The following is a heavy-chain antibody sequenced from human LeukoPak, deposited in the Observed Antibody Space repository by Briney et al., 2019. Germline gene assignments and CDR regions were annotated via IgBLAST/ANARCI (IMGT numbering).Heavy chain of an antibody. V-gene: IGHV3-23*01. Sequence: GGSLRLSCAASGFTFSSYGMSWVRQAPGKGLEWVSTISGSGGSTYYADSVKGRFTISRDNSKNTLFLQMNSLRAEDTAVYYCARGPSGYHNTGGQGTLVTVSS. D-gene: IGHD5-12*01. CDR1: GFTFSSYG. J-gene: IGHJ4*02. CDR3: ARGPSGYHNT. CDR2: ISGSGGST.